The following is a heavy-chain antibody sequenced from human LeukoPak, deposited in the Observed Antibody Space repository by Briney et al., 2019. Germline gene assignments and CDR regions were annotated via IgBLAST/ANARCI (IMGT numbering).Heavy chain of an antibody. Sequence: SETPSLTCAVSGYSISSGYYWGWIRQPPGKGLEWIGSIYHSGSTYYNPSLKSRVTISVDTSKNQFSLKLSSVTAADTAVYYCARGGYSSGWYDLGPYFDYWGQGTLVTVSS. CDR1: GYSISSGYY. V-gene: IGHV4-38-2*01. J-gene: IGHJ4*02. D-gene: IGHD6-19*01. CDR3: ARGGYSSGWYDLGPYFDY. CDR2: IYHSGST.